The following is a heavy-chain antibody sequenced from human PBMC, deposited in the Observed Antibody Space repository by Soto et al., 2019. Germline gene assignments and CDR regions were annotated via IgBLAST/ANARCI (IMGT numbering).Heavy chain of an antibody. J-gene: IGHJ5*02. V-gene: IGHV3-23*01. D-gene: IGHD2-2*01. CDR3: AKERRAGGNSACYFDV. CDR2: ISATGGGT. Sequence: GGSLRLSCAASGFKFSNYAMSWVRQAPGKGLEWVSLISATGGGTYYADSVKGRFTISRDNSHNTLYLQVHSLTAEDTAVYYCAKERRAGGNSACYFDVWGQGAQVTV. CDR1: GFKFSNYA.